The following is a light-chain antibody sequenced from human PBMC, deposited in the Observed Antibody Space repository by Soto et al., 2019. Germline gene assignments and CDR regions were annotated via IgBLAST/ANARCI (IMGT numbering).Light chain of an antibody. J-gene: IGKJ1*01. V-gene: IGKV4-1*01. Sequence: DIVMTQSPDSLAVSLGERATINCKSSQSVLYTSNNRNYLAWYQQQPGQPPKLLIYWASTRESGVPDRFSGSGSGTDFTLAISSLQAEDVAVYYCQQYYSSPPTFGQGTKVEI. CDR1: QSVLYTSNNRNY. CDR3: QQYYSSPPT. CDR2: WAS.